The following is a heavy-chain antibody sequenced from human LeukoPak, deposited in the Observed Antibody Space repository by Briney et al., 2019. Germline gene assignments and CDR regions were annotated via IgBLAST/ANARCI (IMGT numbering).Heavy chain of an antibody. CDR3: ARDLLGYSYDAYYFDF. D-gene: IGHD5-18*01. V-gene: IGHV3-33*08. CDR1: GFTFSSYS. J-gene: IGHJ4*02. Sequence: TGGSLRLSCAASGFTFSSYSMNWVRQAPGKGLEWVAVIWYDGSKKYHADSVKGRFTISRDNSKNTLYLQMNSLRAEDTAVYYCARDLLGYSYDAYYFDFWGQGTLVTVSS. CDR2: IWYDGSKK.